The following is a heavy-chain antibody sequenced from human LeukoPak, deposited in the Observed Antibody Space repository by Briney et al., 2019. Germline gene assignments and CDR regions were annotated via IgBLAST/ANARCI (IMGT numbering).Heavy chain of an antibody. CDR1: GYTFTSYD. V-gene: IGHV1-8*01. D-gene: IGHD5-12*01. J-gene: IGHJ4*02. Sequence: ASVKVSCKASGYTFTSYDINWVRQAPGQGLEWMGWMNPNSGNTGYAQKFQGRVTMTRNTSISTAYMELSSLRSEDTAVYYCARGGDIVATTHFDYWGQGTLVTVSS. CDR3: ARGGDIVATTHFDY. CDR2: MNPNSGNT.